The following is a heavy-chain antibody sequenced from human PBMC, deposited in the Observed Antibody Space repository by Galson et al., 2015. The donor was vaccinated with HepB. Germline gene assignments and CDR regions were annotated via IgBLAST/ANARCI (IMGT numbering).Heavy chain of an antibody. CDR2: ISGHSNTM. Sequence: SLRLSCAASGFSISGYRMHWVRQAPGQGLEWLSYISGHSNTMYYTDAVKGRFTISRDNAKNSLFLQMNSLRVEDTAVYYCARERVMGWLQKSLGNLDPWGQGTLVTVSS. CDR1: GFSISGYR. D-gene: IGHD5-24*01. J-gene: IGHJ5*02. V-gene: IGHV3-48*04. CDR3: ARERVMGWLQKSLGNLDP.